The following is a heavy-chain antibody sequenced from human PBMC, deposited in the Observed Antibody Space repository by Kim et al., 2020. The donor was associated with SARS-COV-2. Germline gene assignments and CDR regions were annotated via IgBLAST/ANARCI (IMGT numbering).Heavy chain of an antibody. CDR3: ARDPSITMVPERGYYGMDV. J-gene: IGHJ6*02. D-gene: IGHD3-10*01. Sequence: ASVKVSCKASGYTFTSYGISWVRQAPGQGLEWMGWISAYNGNTNYAQKLQGRVTMTTDTSTSTAYMELRSLRSEDTAVYYCARDPSITMVPERGYYGMDVWGQGTTVTVSS. CDR1: GYTFTSYG. V-gene: IGHV1-18*04. CDR2: ISAYNGNT.